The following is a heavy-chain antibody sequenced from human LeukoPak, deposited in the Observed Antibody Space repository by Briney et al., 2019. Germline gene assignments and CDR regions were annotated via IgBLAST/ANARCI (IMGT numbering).Heavy chain of an antibody. Sequence: GESLRLSCAASDFTFAASGMSWVRHIPGMGLEWVSGINWSGTSTGYADSVKGRFTISRDNAKNSLYLQMNSLRAEDTALYYCVRELGSSDWQNNWFDPWGQGTLVTVSS. J-gene: IGHJ5*02. CDR2: INWSGTST. CDR3: VRELGSSDWQNNWFDP. V-gene: IGHV3-20*04. CDR1: DFTFAASG. D-gene: IGHD6-19*01.